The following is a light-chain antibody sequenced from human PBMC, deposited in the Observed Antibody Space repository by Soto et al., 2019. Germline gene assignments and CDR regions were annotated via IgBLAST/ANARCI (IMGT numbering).Light chain of an antibody. V-gene: IGKV3-15*01. J-gene: IGKJ2*01. CDR1: QSVSSN. CDR2: GAS. Sequence: EIVMTQSPATLSVSPGERATLSCRASQSVSSNLAWYQQKPGQAPRLLIYGASTRATGIPARFSGSGSGTAYTLTNISLQYEDFVVFYCQQYNTWPRYTFGQGTKLEIK. CDR3: QQYNTWPRYT.